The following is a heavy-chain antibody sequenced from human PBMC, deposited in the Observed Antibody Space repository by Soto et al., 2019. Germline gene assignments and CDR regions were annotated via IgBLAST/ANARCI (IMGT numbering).Heavy chain of an antibody. Sequence: NPSETLSLTCAVYGGSFSGYYWTWIRQPPGKGLEWIGEINHSGTINFNPSLKSRLTISLDTSKKHFSLKLSSVTDADTAAYYCARADRTLVTSYSLDVWGQGTTVTVS. CDR2: INHSGTI. J-gene: IGHJ6*02. CDR3: ARADRTLVTSYSLDV. D-gene: IGHD2-21*02. V-gene: IGHV4-34*01. CDR1: GGSFSGYY.